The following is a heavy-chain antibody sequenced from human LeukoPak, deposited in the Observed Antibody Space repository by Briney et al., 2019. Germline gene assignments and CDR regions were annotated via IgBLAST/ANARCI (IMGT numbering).Heavy chain of an antibody. CDR2: IYSGGST. D-gene: IGHD6-19*01. CDR1: EFSVGSNY. V-gene: IGHV3-66*04. Sequence: QPGGSLRLSCAASEFSVGSNYMTWVRQAPGKGLEWVSLIYSGGSTYYADSVKGRFTISRDNSKNTLYLQMNSLRAEDTAVYYCARRSGIAVAGAFDYWGQGTLVTVSS. CDR3: ARRSGIAVAGAFDY. J-gene: IGHJ4*02.